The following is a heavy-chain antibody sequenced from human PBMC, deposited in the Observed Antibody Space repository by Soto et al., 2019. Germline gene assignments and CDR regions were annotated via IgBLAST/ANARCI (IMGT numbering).Heavy chain of an antibody. CDR2: ISSDGSNK. Sequence: GGSLRLSCAGPGFTFSSYGLHWVRQAPGEGLEWVTVISSDGSNKYYIDSVKGRFTISRDNSKNTLYLQMNSLRVEDTAVYYCARHGPYDSSGHYYFFDTWGQGTLVTVYS. CDR1: GFTFSSYG. J-gene: IGHJ4*02. CDR3: ARHGPYDSSGHYYFFDT. V-gene: IGHV3-30*03. D-gene: IGHD3-22*01.